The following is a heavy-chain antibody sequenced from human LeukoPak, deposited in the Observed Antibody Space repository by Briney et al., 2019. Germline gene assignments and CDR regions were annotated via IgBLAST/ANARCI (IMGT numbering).Heavy chain of an antibody. J-gene: IGHJ6*02. CDR2: IWYDGSNK. CDR1: GFTFSSYG. Sequence: QPGRSMRLSCAASGFTFSSYGMHWVRQALGKGLEWVAVIWYDGSNKYYADSVKGRFTISRDNSKNTLYLQMNSLRAEDTAVYYCARERVVAMTYGMDVWGQGTTVTVSS. CDR3: ARERVVAMTYGMDV. V-gene: IGHV3-33*01. D-gene: IGHD3-22*01.